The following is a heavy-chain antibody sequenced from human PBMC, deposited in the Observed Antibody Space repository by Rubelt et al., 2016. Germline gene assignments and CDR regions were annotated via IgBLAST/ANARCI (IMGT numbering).Heavy chain of an antibody. CDR2: INHSGST. J-gene: IGHJ6*02. CDR3: ARDLGIGVVIKGGGDYYGMDV. D-gene: IGHD3-3*01. V-gene: IGHV4-34*01. CDR1: GGSFSGYY. Sequence: QVQLQQWGAGLLKPSETLSLTCAVYGGSFSGYYWSWIRQPPGKGLEWIGEINHSGSTNYNPSLKSCVTSVVDTSKNQFSLMLSSVTAADTAVYYCARDLGIGVVIKGGGDYYGMDVWGQGTTVTVSS.